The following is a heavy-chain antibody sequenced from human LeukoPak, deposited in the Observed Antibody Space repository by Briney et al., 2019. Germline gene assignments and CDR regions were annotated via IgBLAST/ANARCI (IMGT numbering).Heavy chain of an antibody. V-gene: IGHV3-30*02. CDR2: IRYDGSNK. CDR1: GFTFGDYE. Sequence: GGSLRLSCAASGFTFGDYEMNWVRQAPGKGLEWVAFIRYDGSNKYYADSVKGRFTISRDNSKNTLYLQMNSLRAEDTAVYYCAKQGRGLAAAYFDFWGQGTLVTVSS. D-gene: IGHD6-13*01. J-gene: IGHJ4*02. CDR3: AKQGRGLAAAYFDF.